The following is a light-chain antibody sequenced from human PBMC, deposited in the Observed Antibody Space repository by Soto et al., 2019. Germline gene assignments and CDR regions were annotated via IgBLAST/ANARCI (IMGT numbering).Light chain of an antibody. CDR3: QQANSFPLT. CDR1: QGINNW. J-gene: IGKJ4*01. V-gene: IGKV1D-12*01. Sequence: DLQMTQSPSSVSASVGDRVTIICRASQGINNWLAWDQQKPGKAPNLLIYTTSSLQSGVPSRFSGSGSGTDFPLTISSLQPEDFATYYCQQANSFPLTFGGGTKVEIK. CDR2: TTS.